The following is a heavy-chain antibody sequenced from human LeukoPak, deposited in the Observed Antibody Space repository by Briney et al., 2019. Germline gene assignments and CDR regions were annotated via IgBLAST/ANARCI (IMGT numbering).Heavy chain of an antibody. V-gene: IGHV4-59*08. CDR2: IYYSGSA. CDR1: GGSISSYY. Sequence: PSETLSLTCTVSGGSISSYYWSWIRQPPGKGLEWIGYIYYSGSANYNPSLKSRVTILIDTFKNQFSLKPSSVTAADTAVYYCARKAVAGSGNFDYWGQGTLVTVSS. D-gene: IGHD6-19*01. CDR3: ARKAVAGSGNFDY. J-gene: IGHJ4*02.